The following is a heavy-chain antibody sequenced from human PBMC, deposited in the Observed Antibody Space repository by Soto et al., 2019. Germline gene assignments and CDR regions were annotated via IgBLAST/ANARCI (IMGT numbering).Heavy chain of an antibody. CDR3: VKASGSSRPYYFDN. CDR2: LSGVGGST. CDR1: GFTLSNYV. V-gene: IGHV3-23*01. Sequence: EVQLLESGGGLEQPGGSLRLTCAASGFTLSNYVLRWVRQAPGRGLEWVSALSGVGGSTYYADSVKGRFTISRDNSKSTLYLQMYSLRAEDTAVYYCVKASGSSRPYYFDNWGQGTLVTVSS. J-gene: IGHJ4*02. D-gene: IGHD3-3*01.